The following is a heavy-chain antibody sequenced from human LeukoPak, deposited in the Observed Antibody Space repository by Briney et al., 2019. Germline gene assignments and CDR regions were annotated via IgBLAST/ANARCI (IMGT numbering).Heavy chain of an antibody. J-gene: IGHJ4*02. CDR2: ISGRGGST. Sequence: GGSLRLSCAVSGFTFSSPAMSWVRQAPGKGLEWVSVISGRGGSTYYADSVKGRFTTSRNNSKNTLYLQMNSLSAEETAVYYCEKALRAYCGGDCIRDYWGQGTLVTVSS. CDR3: EKALRAYCGGDCIRDY. V-gene: IGHV3-23*01. CDR1: GFTFSSPA. D-gene: IGHD2-21*02.